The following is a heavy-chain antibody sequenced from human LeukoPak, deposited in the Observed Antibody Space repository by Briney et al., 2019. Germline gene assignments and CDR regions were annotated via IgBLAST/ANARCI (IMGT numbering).Heavy chain of an antibody. D-gene: IGHD2-2*02. J-gene: IGHJ4*02. CDR1: GFTFSSYA. V-gene: IGHV3-23*01. CDR3: ARDVVPAAIGYYFDY. CDR2: ISGSGNT. Sequence: GGSLRLSCAASGFTFSSYAMSWVRQAPGKGLEWVSLISGSGNTYSADSVQGRFTISRDNSKNTVYLQMSSLRAEDTAVYYCARDVVPAAIGYYFDYWGQGTLVTVSS.